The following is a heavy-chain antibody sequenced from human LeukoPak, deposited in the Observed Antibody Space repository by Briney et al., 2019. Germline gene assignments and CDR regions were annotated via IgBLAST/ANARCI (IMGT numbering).Heavy chain of an antibody. V-gene: IGHV3-23*01. CDR2: ISGSGGST. D-gene: IGHD3-10*01. CDR1: GFTFSSYA. CDR3: AKDPPLYYGSGSPYFDY. Sequence: GGSLRLSCAASGFTFSSYAMSWVRQAPGKGLEWVSAISGSGGSTYYADSVKGRFTISRDKSKNTLYLQMNSLRAEDTAVYYCAKDPPLYYGSGSPYFDYWGQGTLVTVSS. J-gene: IGHJ4*02.